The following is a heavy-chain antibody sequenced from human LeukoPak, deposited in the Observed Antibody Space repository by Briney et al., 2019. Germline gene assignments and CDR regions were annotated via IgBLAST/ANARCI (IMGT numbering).Heavy chain of an antibody. CDR3: ARSYYSDSSGYYYGIPEDY. J-gene: IGHJ4*02. D-gene: IGHD3-22*01. V-gene: IGHV1-18*01. Sequence: ASVMVSCKASGYTFTSYGISWVRQAPGQGLEWMGWISAYNGNTNYAQKLQGRVTMTTDTSTSTAYMELRSLRSDDTAVYYCARSYYSDSSGYYYGIPEDYWGQGTLVTVSS. CDR2: ISAYNGNT. CDR1: GYTFTSYG.